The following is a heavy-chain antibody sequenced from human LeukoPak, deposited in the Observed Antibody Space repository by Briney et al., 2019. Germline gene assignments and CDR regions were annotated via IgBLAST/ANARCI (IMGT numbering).Heavy chain of an antibody. CDR3: AREYGSGKNWFDP. V-gene: IGHV1-69*01. D-gene: IGHD3-10*01. Sequence: ASVKVSCKASGGTFSSYAISWVRQAPGQGLEWMGGIIPIFGTANYAQKFQGRVTITADESTSTAYMELSSLRSEDTAVYYCAREYGSGKNWFDPWGQGTLVTVSS. CDR1: GGTFSSYA. CDR2: IIPIFGTA. J-gene: IGHJ5*02.